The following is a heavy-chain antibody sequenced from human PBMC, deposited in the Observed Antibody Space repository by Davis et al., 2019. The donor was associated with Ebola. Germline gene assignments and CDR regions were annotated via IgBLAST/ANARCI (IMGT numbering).Heavy chain of an antibody. CDR3: AKDPFSKADI. J-gene: IGHJ3*02. Sequence: GESLKISCAASGFTFSGYYMSWVRQAPGKGLEWVANIKQDGSQKNYVDSVKGRFTISRDDAKNSLFLQMNSLRAEDTAMYYCAKDPFSKADIWGQGTMVTVSS. CDR1: GFTFSGYY. V-gene: IGHV3-7*01. CDR2: IKQDGSQK.